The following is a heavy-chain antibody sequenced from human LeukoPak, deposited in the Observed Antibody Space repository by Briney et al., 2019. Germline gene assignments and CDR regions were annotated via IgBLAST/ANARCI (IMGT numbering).Heavy chain of an antibody. CDR3: ARDRGYSNFDY. J-gene: IGHJ4*02. Sequence: GGSLRLSCAASGFAFNKHWMSRVRQPPGKGLECVDNMNEDGSDINYVDSVMGRFTISRDNAQNSLYLQMNGLTAEDTAVYYCARDRGYSNFDYWGQGTLLTVSS. D-gene: IGHD4-11*01. CDR2: MNEDGSDI. CDR1: GFAFNKHW. V-gene: IGHV3-7*01.